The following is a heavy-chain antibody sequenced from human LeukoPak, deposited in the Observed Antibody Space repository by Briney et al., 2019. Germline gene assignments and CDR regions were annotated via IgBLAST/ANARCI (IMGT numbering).Heavy chain of an antibody. V-gene: IGHV4-34*01. CDR1: GGSFSGYY. D-gene: IGHD1-26*01. Sequence: SXXLSLTCAVYGGSFSGYYWSWIRQPPGKGLEWIGEINHSGSTNYNPSLKSRVTISVDTSKNQFSLKLSSVTAADTAVYYCARSEKWELLYYFDYWGQGTLVTVSS. CDR2: INHSGST. CDR3: ARSEKWELLYYFDY. J-gene: IGHJ4*02.